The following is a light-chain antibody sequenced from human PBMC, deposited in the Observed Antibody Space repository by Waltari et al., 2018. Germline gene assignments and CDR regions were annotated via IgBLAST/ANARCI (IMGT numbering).Light chain of an antibody. V-gene: IGLV2-11*01. CDR3: CSYAGPYTLII. CDR1: SSDVGGYNY. Sequence: QSALTQPRSVSGSPGQSVTIPCTGTSSDVGGYNYVSWYQQHPGNAPKLIIYDVTKRPSVVPDRFSGSKSGNTASLTISGLQAEDEADYYCCSYAGPYTLIIFGGGTKLTVV. J-gene: IGLJ2*01. CDR2: DVT.